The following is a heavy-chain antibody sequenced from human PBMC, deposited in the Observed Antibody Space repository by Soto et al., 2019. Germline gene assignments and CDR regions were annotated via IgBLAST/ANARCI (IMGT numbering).Heavy chain of an antibody. CDR2: IIPIFGTA. CDR3: AIDGYGGTRYVMDL. D-gene: IGHD2-15*01. J-gene: IGHJ6*02. V-gene: IGHV1-69*06. CDR1: GGTFSSYA. Sequence: GASVKVSCKASGGTFSSYAISWVRQAPGQGLEWMGGIIPIFGTANYAQKFQGRVTITADKSTSTAYMELSSLRSEDTAVYYCAIDGYGGTRYVMDLSGQAITVTV.